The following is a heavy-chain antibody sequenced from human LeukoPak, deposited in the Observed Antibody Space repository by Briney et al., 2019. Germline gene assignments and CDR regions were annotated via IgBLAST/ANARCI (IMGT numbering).Heavy chain of an antibody. V-gene: IGHV3-23*01. CDR3: AKTTIGYSSGRYPGWPVDY. CDR1: GFTFSSYA. CDR2: ISGSGGST. D-gene: IGHD6-19*01. J-gene: IGHJ4*02. Sequence: GGSLRLSCAAPGFTFSSYAMSGVGQAPGKGREWVSAISGSGGSTYYADSVKGRFTISRDNSKNTVYLQMNSLRAEDTAVYYCAKTTIGYSSGRYPGWPVDYWGQGTLVTVSS.